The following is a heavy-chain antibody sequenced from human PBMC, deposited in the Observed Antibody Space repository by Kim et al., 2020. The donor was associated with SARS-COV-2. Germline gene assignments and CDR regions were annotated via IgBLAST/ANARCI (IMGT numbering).Heavy chain of an antibody. D-gene: IGHD2-15*01. J-gene: IGHJ4*02. V-gene: IGHV4-34*01. CDR3: ANGGNYCSGGSCFDY. Sequence: NPSRKSGVTISVDTAKNQFSLKLSSVTAADTAVYYCANGGNYCSGGSCFDYWGQGTLVTVSS.